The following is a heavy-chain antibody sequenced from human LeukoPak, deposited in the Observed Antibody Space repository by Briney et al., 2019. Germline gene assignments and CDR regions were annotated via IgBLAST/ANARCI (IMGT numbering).Heavy chain of an antibody. CDR3: ASARELPSLDPTGDY. D-gene: IGHD1-26*01. CDR2: INHSGNT. J-gene: IGHJ4*02. V-gene: IGHV4-34*01. CDR1: GGSFSGYY. Sequence: PSETLSLTCAVYGGSFSGYYWSWVRHPPGKGLGCIGEINHSGNTNYNPSLKSRVTISVDASKNQFSLKLTSVTVADTAVYYCASARELPSLDPTGDYWGQGTLVTVSS.